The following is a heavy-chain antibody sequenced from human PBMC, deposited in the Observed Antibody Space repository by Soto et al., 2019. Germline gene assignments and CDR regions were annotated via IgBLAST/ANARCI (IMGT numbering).Heavy chain of an antibody. CDR3: VREEPRTFFFDY. CDR2: IKSSGDIT. V-gene: IGHV1-46*01. Sequence: QVQLVQSGAEVKKPGASVKVSCKASGYIFTSYHMHWVRQAPGQGLEWMGIIKSSGDITSYAQKFQVRVTMTRDTSTNTVYMELSSLRSEDTAVYYCVREEPRTFFFDYWGQGTLVTASS. CDR1: GYIFTSYH. D-gene: IGHD3-16*01. J-gene: IGHJ4*02.